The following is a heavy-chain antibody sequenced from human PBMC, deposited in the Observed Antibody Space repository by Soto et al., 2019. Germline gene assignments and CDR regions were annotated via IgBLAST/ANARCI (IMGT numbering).Heavy chain of an antibody. CDR1: GFNFHTYT. CDR2: ISGTSETI. Sequence: DVQLVESGGGLVKPGGSLRLACAASGFNFHTYTMTWVRQAPGKGLEWVSYISGTSETIFYADSVKGRFTISRDNAKNSLYLQLNSLRDEETAVYYCATGYCRSDNCHFTHWGQGTLVTGSS. D-gene: IGHD2-2*03. J-gene: IGHJ4*02. V-gene: IGHV3-48*02. CDR3: ATGYCRSDNCHFTH.